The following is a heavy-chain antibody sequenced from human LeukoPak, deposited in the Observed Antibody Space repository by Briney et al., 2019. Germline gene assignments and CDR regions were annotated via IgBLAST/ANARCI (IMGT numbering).Heavy chain of an antibody. CDR1: GYTFTGYY. V-gene: IGHV1-2*02. CDR2: INPNSGGT. D-gene: IGHD2-15*01. J-gene: IGHJ1*01. CDR3: ASEFGYCSGGSCYSDPTEYFQH. Sequence: ASVKVSCKASGYTFTGYYMHWVRQAPGQGLEWRGWINPNSGGTNYAQKFQGRVTMTRDTSISTAHMELSRLRSDDTAVYYCASEFGYCSGGSCYSDPTEYFQHWGQGTLVTVSS.